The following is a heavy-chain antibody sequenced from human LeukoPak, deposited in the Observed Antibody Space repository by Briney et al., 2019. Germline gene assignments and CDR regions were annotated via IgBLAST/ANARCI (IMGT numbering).Heavy chain of an antibody. Sequence: PSETLSLTCAVYGGSFSGYYWSWIRQPPGKGLEWIGEINHSGSTNYNPSLKSRVTISVDTSKNQFSLKLSSVTAADTAVYYCARAISMGSGSYSDFDYWGQGTLVTVSS. J-gene: IGHJ4*02. CDR2: INHSGST. CDR1: GGSFSGYY. D-gene: IGHD3-10*01. CDR3: ARAISMGSGSYSDFDY. V-gene: IGHV4-34*01.